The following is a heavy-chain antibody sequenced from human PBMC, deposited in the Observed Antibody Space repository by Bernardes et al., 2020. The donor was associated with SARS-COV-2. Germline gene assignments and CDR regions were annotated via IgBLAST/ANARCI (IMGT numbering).Heavy chain of an antibody. V-gene: IGHV3-30-3*01. CDR1: GFTFSNYA. D-gene: IGHD3-22*01. CDR3: ARDRQVLNYYDSSGYFL. Sequence: GGSLRLSCAASGFTFSNYAMHWVRQAPGKGLEWVAVISYDGSNKDYADSVKGRFTIARDNPKNTLYLQMNSLRAEDTALYYCARDRQVLNYYDSSGYFLWGQGTLVTVSS. CDR2: ISYDGSNK. J-gene: IGHJ4*02.